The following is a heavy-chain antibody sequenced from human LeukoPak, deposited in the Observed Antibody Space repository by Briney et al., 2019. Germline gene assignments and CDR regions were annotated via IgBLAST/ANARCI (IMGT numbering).Heavy chain of an antibody. CDR3: ARDPGYSYGWRDDAFDI. D-gene: IGHD5-18*01. Sequence: PGGSLRLSCAASGFTFSNYGMHWVRQAPGKGLEWVAVISYDGGNKYYGDSVKGRFTISRDNSKNTLYLQMNSLRAEDTAVYYCARDPGYSYGWRDDAFDIWGQGTMVTVSS. V-gene: IGHV3-30*03. CDR1: GFTFSNYG. CDR2: ISYDGGNK. J-gene: IGHJ3*02.